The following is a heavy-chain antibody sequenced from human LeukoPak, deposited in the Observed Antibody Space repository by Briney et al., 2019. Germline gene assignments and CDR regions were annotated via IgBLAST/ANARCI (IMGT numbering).Heavy chain of an antibody. Sequence: SETLSLTCAVYGGSFSGYYWSWIRQPPGKRLEWIGEINHSGSTNYNPSLKSRVTISVDTSKNQFSLKLSSVTAADTAVYYCARGRNYYGSGSYWRYYYYMDVWGKGTTVTVSS. CDR1: GGSFSGYY. D-gene: IGHD3-10*01. CDR2: INHSGST. J-gene: IGHJ6*03. CDR3: ARGRNYYGSGSYWRYYYYMDV. V-gene: IGHV4-34*01.